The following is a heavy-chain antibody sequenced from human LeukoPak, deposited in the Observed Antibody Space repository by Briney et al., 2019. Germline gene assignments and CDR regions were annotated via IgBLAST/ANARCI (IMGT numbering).Heavy chain of an antibody. V-gene: IGHV1-18*01. CDR2: ISAYNGNT. CDR1: GYTFTSYG. Sequence: GASVKVSCKASGYTFTSYGISWVRQAPGQGREWMGWISAYNGNTNYAQKLQGRVTMTTDTSTSTAYMELRSLRSDDTAVYYCARTGGIQLWPDGPSFDYWGQGTLVTVSS. CDR3: ARTGGIQLWPDGPSFDY. D-gene: IGHD5-18*01. J-gene: IGHJ4*02.